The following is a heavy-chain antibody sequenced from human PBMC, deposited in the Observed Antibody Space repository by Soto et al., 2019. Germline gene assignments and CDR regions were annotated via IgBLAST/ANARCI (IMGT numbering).Heavy chain of an antibody. CDR2: ISSSGATI. V-gene: IGHV3-11*01. CDR3: VRVGYAYGNDP. J-gene: IGHJ5*02. Sequence: QVQLVESGGGLVKSGGSLRLSCAASGFTFSDYYMSWIRQAPGKGLEWISYISSSGATIYYADSVKGRFTTSRDNANNSLFLEMNSLRAEDTAVYYCVRVGYAYGNDPWGQGTRVAVSS. D-gene: IGHD3-10*01. CDR1: GFTFSDYY.